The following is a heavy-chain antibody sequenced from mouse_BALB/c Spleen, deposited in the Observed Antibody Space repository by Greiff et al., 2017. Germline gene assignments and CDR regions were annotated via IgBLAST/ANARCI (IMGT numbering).Heavy chain of an antibody. D-gene: IGHD2-4*01. CDR2: IHYSGST. Sequence: EVQLQDSGPHLVKPSQSLSLTCTVTGYSIPRGYSWHWIRQFPGNKLEWMGYIHYSGSTNYNPSLKSRISITRDTSKNQFFLQLNSVTTEDTATYYCARGVMITTYYFDYWGEGTTLTVSS. V-gene: IGHV3-1*02. J-gene: IGHJ2*01. CDR1: GYSIPRGYS. CDR3: ARGVMITTYYFDY.